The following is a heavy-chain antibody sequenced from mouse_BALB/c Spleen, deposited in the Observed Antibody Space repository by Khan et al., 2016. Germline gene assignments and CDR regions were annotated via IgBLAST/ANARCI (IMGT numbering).Heavy chain of an antibody. CDR2: IYPGDGDT. Sequence: QVQLQQSGAELARPGASVKLSCKASGYTFTSYWMQWVKQRPGQGLEWIGAIYPGDGDTRYTQKFKGKATLTADKSSSTAYMQLSSLASEDSAVYYCARRCYGYHFDYWGQGTTLTVSS. CDR1: GYTFTSYW. CDR3: ARRCYGYHFDY. J-gene: IGHJ2*01. V-gene: IGHV1-87*01. D-gene: IGHD2-2*01.